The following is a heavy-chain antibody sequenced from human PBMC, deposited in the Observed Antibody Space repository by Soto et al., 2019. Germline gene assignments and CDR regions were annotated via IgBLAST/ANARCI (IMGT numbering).Heavy chain of an antibody. J-gene: IGHJ4*02. V-gene: IGHV1-69*06. CDR3: ASAHDNGPGSYYSFDY. Sequence: SVKVSCKASVGTFGSYSISWVRQARGRGLEWMGGIIRSFGTANYAQKIQGRVTVTADKSTITAYMKLSSPRSEDAAVYYCASAHDNGPGSYYSFDYWGQGTLVTVSS. CDR1: VGTFGSYS. D-gene: IGHD3-10*01. CDR2: IIRSFGTA.